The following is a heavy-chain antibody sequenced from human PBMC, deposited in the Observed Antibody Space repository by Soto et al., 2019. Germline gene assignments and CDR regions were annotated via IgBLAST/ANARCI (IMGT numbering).Heavy chain of an antibody. CDR1: GYTFTSYA. Sequence: QVQLVQSGAEEKKPGASVKVSCKASGYTFTSYAMHWVRQAPGQRLEWMGWINAGNGNTKYSQKFQGRVTITRDTSASTAYMELSSLKSEDTAVYYCARGTYYYDSSGYYWYYYYGMDVWGQGTTVTVSS. V-gene: IGHV1-3*05. J-gene: IGHJ6*02. CDR2: INAGNGNT. CDR3: ARGTYYYDSSGYYWYYYYGMDV. D-gene: IGHD3-22*01.